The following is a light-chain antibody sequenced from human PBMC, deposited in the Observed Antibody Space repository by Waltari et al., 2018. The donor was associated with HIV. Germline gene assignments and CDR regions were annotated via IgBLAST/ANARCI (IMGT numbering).Light chain of an antibody. V-gene: IGLV2-8*01. CDR2: EVS. Sequence: QSALTQPPSASGSPGQSVTISCTGTSSDVGAYNYVSWYQQHPGKAPKLMIYEVSKRPSGVPDRFSGSKSVNTASLTVSGLQADDEADYYCSSYAGSNNLVFGGVTKLTVL. CDR1: SSDVGAYNY. J-gene: IGLJ2*01. CDR3: SSYAGSNNLV.